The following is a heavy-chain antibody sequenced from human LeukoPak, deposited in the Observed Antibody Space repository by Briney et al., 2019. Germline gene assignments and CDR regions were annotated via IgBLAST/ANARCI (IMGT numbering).Heavy chain of an antibody. CDR3: ARERETSRAARLRAFDY. J-gene: IGHJ4*02. CDR2: IYYSGST. D-gene: IGHD6-6*01. CDR1: GGSISSYY. V-gene: IGHV4-59*01. Sequence: SETLSLTCTVSGGSISSYYWSWIRQPPGKGLEWIGYIYYSGSTNYNPSLKSRVTISVDTSKNQFSLKLSSVTAADTAVYYCARERETSRAARLRAFDYWGQGTLVTVSS.